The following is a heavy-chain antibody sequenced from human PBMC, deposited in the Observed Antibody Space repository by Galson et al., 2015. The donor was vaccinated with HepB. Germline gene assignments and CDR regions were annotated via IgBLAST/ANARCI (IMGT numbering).Heavy chain of an antibody. Sequence: SVKVSCKASGFTFTSSAVQWVRQARGQRLEWIGWIVVGSGNTNYAQKFQERVTITRDMSTSTAYMELSSLRSEDTAVYYCAAPHIVVVPPLGSRDYYYGMDVWGQGTTVTVSS. CDR3: AAPHIVVVPPLGSRDYYYGMDV. D-gene: IGHD2-2*01. CDR2: IVVGSGNT. J-gene: IGHJ6*02. V-gene: IGHV1-58*01. CDR1: GFTFTSSA.